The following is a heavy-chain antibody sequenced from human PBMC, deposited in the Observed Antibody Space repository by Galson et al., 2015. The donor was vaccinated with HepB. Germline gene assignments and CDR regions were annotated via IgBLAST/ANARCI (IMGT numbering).Heavy chain of an antibody. Sequence: SVKVSCKASGYTFTSYGISWVRQAPGQGLEWMGGISAYNGNTNYAQKLQGRVTMTTDTSTSTAYMELRSLRSDDTAVYYCAREVRSRGLFNRGNEPHFDYWGQGTLVTVSP. CDR2: ISAYNGNT. J-gene: IGHJ4*02. CDR3: AREVRSRGLFNRGNEPHFDY. D-gene: IGHD4-23*01. V-gene: IGHV1-18*01. CDR1: GYTFTSYG.